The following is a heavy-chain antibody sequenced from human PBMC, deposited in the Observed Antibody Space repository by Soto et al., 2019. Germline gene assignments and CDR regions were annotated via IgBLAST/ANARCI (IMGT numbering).Heavy chain of an antibody. D-gene: IGHD3-3*01. V-gene: IGHV3-23*01. CDR1: GFTFSSYA. Sequence: QPGGSLRLSCAASGFTFSSYAMSWVRQAPGKGLEWVSAISGSGGSTYYADSVKGRFTISRDNSKITLYLQMNSLRAEDTAVYYCAKDPGFLEWSPGYWGKGTLVTVSS. CDR3: AKDPGFLEWSPGY. J-gene: IGHJ4*02. CDR2: ISGSGGST.